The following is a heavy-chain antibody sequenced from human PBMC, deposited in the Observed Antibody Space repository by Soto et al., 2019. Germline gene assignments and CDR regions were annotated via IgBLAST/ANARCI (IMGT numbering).Heavy chain of an antibody. D-gene: IGHD4-17*01. J-gene: IGHJ4*02. CDR3: ARTHPPVNTPAFDY. CDR1: GGSISSGGYY. V-gene: IGHV4-31*03. Sequence: QVQLQESGPGLVKPSQTLSLTCTVSGGSISSGGYYWSWIRQHPGKGLEWIGYIYYSGSTYYNPSLKSRVTRSVDTFKTPLSLKLSSVTAADTAVYYCARTHPPVNTPAFDYWGQGTLVTVSS. CDR2: IYYSGST.